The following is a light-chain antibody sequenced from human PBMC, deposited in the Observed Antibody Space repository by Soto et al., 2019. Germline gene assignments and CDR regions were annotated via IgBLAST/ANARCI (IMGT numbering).Light chain of an antibody. CDR2: GAS. V-gene: IGKV3-11*01. CDR1: QSVSNNY. J-gene: IGKJ1*01. Sequence: EIVLTQSPATRSLTPGERATLSCRASQSVSNNYLAWYQQKPGQAPRLLIYGASNRATGIPDRFSGSGSGTDFTLTISSLEPEDFAVYYCQQRSNWPRTFGQGTKVDIK. CDR3: QQRSNWPRT.